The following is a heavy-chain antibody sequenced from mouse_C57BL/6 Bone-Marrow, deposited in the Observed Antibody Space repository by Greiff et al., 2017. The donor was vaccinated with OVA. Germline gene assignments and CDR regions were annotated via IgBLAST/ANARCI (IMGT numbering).Heavy chain of an antibody. CDR2: IYPRSGNT. J-gene: IGHJ1*03. Sequence: VMLVESGAELARPGASVKLSCKASGYTFTSYGISWVKQRTGQGLEWIGEIYPRSGNTYYNEKFKGKATLTADKSSSTAYMELRSLTSEDAAVYFCATVWYFDVWGTGTTVTVSS. CDR3: ATVWYFDV. V-gene: IGHV1-81*01. CDR1: GYTFTSYG.